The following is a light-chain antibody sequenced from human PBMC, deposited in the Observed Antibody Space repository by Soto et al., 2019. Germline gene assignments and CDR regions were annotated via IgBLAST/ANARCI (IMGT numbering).Light chain of an antibody. CDR3: TSYSSSDIFYV. Sequence: QSALTQPASVSGSPGQSITISCTGTSSDIGGYYYVSWYQHHPGKAPKLLIYQVTNRPSRVSNRFSGSKSGNTASLTISGLQADDEADYYCTSYSSSDIFYVFRTGTKLTVL. J-gene: IGLJ1*01. CDR2: QVT. V-gene: IGLV2-14*01. CDR1: SSDIGGYYY.